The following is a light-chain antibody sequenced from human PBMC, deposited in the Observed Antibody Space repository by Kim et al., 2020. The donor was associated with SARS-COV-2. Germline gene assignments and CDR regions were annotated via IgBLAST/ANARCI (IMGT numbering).Light chain of an antibody. CDR3: AAWDDSLNVVV. J-gene: IGLJ2*01. V-gene: IGLV1-44*01. Sequence: ELTQPPSASGTPGQRVTISCSGSSSNIGSNTVNWYQQLPGTAPKLLIYSNNQRPSVVPDRFSGSKSGTSASLAISGLQSEDEADYYCAAWDDSLNVVVFGGGTKLTVL. CDR1: SSNIGSNT. CDR2: SNN.